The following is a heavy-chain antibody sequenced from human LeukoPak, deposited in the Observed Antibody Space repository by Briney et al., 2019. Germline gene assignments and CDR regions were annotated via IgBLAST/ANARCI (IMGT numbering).Heavy chain of an antibody. Sequence: GGSLRLSCAASGFTFRNYWMHWVRQAPGKGLVWVFSINSDGSNTDYAVSVKGRFTISRDNSKNTLYLQMNSLRAEDTAVYYCARGPTYGSYTDYWGQGTLVTVSS. J-gene: IGHJ4*02. CDR2: INSDGSNT. CDR3: ARGPTYGSYTDY. CDR1: GFTFRNYW. V-gene: IGHV3-74*01. D-gene: IGHD3-10*01.